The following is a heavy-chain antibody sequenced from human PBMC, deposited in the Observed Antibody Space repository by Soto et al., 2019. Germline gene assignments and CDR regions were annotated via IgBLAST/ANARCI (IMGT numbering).Heavy chain of an antibody. V-gene: IGHV1-18*01. J-gene: IGHJ5*02. CDR2: ISAYNGNT. D-gene: IGHD4-17*01. CDR1: GYTFTSYG. Sequence: ASVKVSCKASGYTFTSYGISWVRQAPGQGLEWMGWISAYNGNTNYAQKLQGRVTMTTDTSTSTAYMELRSLRSDDTAVYYCARAVSSPMTHDYGDYGREVYNWFDPWGQGTLVTVSS. CDR3: ARAVSSPMTHDYGDYGREVYNWFDP.